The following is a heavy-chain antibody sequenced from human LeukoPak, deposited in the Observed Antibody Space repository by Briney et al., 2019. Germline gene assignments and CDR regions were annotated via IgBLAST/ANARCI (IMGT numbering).Heavy chain of an antibody. J-gene: IGHJ4*02. CDR3: ARADCSSTSCYLDY. CDR2: INHSGST. Sequence: SETQSLTCAVYGGSFSGYYWSWIRQPPGKGLEWIGEINHSGSTNYNPSLKSRVTISVDTSKNQFSLKLSSVTAADTAVYYCARADCSSTSCYLDYWGQGTLVTVSS. D-gene: IGHD2-2*01. CDR1: GGSFSGYY. V-gene: IGHV4-34*01.